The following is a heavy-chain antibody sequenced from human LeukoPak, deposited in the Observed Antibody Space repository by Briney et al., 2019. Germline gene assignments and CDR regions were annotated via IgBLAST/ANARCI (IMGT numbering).Heavy chain of an antibody. CDR3: ARGGTVTPKDADY. CDR1: GFTFSSYW. D-gene: IGHD4-23*01. J-gene: IGHJ4*02. CDR2: INSDGSST. V-gene: IGHV3-74*01. Sequence: GGPLRLSCRASGFTFSSYWMHWVRQAPGKGLVWVSRINSDGSSTSYADSVKGRFTISRDNAKNTLYLQMNSLRAEDTAVYYCARGGTVTPKDADYWGQGTLVTVSS.